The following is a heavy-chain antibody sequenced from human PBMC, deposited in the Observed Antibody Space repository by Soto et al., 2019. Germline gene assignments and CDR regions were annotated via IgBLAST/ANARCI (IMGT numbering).Heavy chain of an antibody. CDR2: IYYSGST. CDR1: GGSISSYY. V-gene: IGHV4-59*08. J-gene: IGHJ4*02. D-gene: IGHD4-17*01. Sequence: QVQLQESGPGLVKPSETLSLTCTVSGGSISSYYWSWIRQPPGKGLEWIGYIYYSGSTNYNPSLKSRVTISVDTSKNQFSLKLSSVTAADTAVYYCARHSSGYGDDFDYWGQGTLVTVSS. CDR3: ARHSSGYGDDFDY.